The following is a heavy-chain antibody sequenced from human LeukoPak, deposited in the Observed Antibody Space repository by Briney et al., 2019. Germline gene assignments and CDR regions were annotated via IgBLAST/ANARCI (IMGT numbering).Heavy chain of an antibody. CDR2: ISSSSSYI. J-gene: IGHJ5*02. CDR3: AREGLRGRRYHDILTGPDWFDP. Sequence: GGSLRLSCAASGFTFSSYSMNWVRQAPGKGLEWVSSISSSSSYIHYADSVRGRFTISRDNAKNSLFLQMNSLRGEDTAVYYCAREGLRGRRYHDILTGPDWFDPWGQGTLVTVSS. V-gene: IGHV3-21*01. CDR1: GFTFSSYS. D-gene: IGHD3-9*01.